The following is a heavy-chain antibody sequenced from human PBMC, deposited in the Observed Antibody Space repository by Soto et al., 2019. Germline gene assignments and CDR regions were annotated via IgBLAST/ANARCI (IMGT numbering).Heavy chain of an antibody. D-gene: IGHD3-16*01. V-gene: IGHV3-21*01. J-gene: IGHJ4*02. Sequence: EVQLVESGGGLVKPGGSLRLSCAASGFTFSSYSMNWVRQAPGKGLEWVSSISSSSSYIYYADSVKGRFTISRDNAKNSRYLQMNTLGAEDTAVFYCGSDRGGGGVVDYWGQGTLVTVSS. CDR1: GFTFSSYS. CDR3: GSDRGGGGVVDY. CDR2: ISSSSSYI.